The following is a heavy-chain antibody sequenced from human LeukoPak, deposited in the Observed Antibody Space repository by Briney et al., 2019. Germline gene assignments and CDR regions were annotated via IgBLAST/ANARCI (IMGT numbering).Heavy chain of an antibody. V-gene: IGHV4-59*01. Sequence: PSETLSLTCTVSGGSISSYYWSWIRQPPGKGLEWIGYIYHSGSTNYNPSLKSRVTISVDTSKNQFSLKLSSVTAADTAVYYCARDTADDAFDIWGQGTMVTVSS. D-gene: IGHD5-18*01. J-gene: IGHJ3*02. CDR1: GGSISSYY. CDR2: IYHSGST. CDR3: ARDTADDAFDI.